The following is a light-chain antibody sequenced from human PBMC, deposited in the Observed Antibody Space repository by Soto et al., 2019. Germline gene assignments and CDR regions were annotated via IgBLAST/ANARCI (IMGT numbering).Light chain of an antibody. CDR2: DAS. Sequence: DIKLTQYPSALSASVGISVSITYQASQNIDTWLAWYQQKPGKAPKLLIYDASSLESGVPSRFSGSGSGTEFTLTISSLQPDDFATYYCQQYNSYSTFGRGTKV. J-gene: IGKJ1*01. CDR1: QNIDTW. CDR3: QQYNSYST. V-gene: IGKV1-5*01.